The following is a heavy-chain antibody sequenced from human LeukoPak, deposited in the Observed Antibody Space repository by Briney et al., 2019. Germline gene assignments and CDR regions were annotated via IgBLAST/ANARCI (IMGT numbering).Heavy chain of an antibody. Sequence: SGGSLRLSCTASGFSFSGHWMHWARQLPGKGLVWVSRISPTGSTTSYADSVKGRFAVSRDSSKNTLFLHMNTLRAEDTAIYYCAKDRTVGASYWYFDLWGRGTLVTVSS. CDR3: AKDRTVGASYWYFDL. V-gene: IGHV3-74*01. D-gene: IGHD1-26*01. CDR2: ISPTGSTT. CDR1: GFSFSGHW. J-gene: IGHJ2*01.